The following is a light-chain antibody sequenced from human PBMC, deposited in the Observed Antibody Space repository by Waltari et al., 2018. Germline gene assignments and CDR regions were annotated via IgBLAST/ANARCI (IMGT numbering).Light chain of an antibody. V-gene: IGKV3-20*01. CDR1: QSVTSNY. CDR3: QHYGSSPET. Sequence: EIVLTQSPGTLSLSPGESATLSCRASQSVTSNYLAWYQQKPGQAPRLLIYGASSRATDLPGRFSGSGSGTDFTLTISRLEPEDFAVYYCQHYGSSPETFGQGTKLEIK. J-gene: IGKJ2*01. CDR2: GAS.